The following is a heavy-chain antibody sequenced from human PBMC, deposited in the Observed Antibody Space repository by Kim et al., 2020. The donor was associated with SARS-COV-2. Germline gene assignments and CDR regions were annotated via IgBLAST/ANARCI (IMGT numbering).Heavy chain of an antibody. J-gene: IGHJ4*02. D-gene: IGHD3-10*01. CDR3: VRGRGSGAFLVDY. V-gene: IGHV3-43*01. Sequence: YVDSVRGRFTISRGNSKNSLYLQMNSLRTEDTAFYYCVRGRGSGAFLVDYWGQGTLVTVSS.